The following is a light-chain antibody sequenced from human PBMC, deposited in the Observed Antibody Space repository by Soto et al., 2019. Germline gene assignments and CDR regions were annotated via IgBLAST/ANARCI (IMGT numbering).Light chain of an antibody. Sequence: DIQLTQSPSFLSASVGDRVTITCRASQGISSYLAWYQQKPGKAPNLLISAASTLQSGVPSRFSGSGSGTEFTLTISSLQPEDFATYYCQQLNSYPLFGGGTKVEIK. CDR3: QQLNSYPL. CDR1: QGISSY. V-gene: IGKV1-9*01. CDR2: AAS. J-gene: IGKJ4*01.